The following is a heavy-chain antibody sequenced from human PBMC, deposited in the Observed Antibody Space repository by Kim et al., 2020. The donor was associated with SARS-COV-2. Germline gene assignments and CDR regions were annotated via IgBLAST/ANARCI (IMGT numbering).Heavy chain of an antibody. J-gene: IGHJ6*02. V-gene: IGHV1-2*02. CDR3: ARDDTYFGLDV. D-gene: IGHD3-10*01. Sequence: TNYAQKFQGRVTMTRDTSISTAYMELSSLSSDDTAIYYCARDDTYFGLDVWGQGTTVPVSS. CDR2: T.